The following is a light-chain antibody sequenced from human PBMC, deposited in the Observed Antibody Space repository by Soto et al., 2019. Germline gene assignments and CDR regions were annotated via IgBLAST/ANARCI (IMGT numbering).Light chain of an antibody. CDR2: GAS. V-gene: IGKV3-20*01. Sequence: DIVLTQSPGTLSSSPGERATLFCRVSQSVSGRLAWYQQRPGQAPRLLISGASSRATGIPARFSGSGSGTDFTLTTSSLQPEDFALYYCQQYAHSTPISFGQGTRLDIK. CDR1: QSVSGR. CDR3: QQYAHSTPIS. J-gene: IGKJ5*01.